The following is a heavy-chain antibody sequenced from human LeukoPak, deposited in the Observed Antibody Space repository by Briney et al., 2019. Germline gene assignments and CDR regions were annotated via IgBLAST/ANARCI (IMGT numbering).Heavy chain of an antibody. CDR3: AKHFCTGLDCSLFDS. J-gene: IGHJ4*02. V-gene: IGHV3-23*01. Sequence: GGSLRLSCAASGFTFSSYAMSWIRQAPGKGLEWVSGISGSGDNTYYADSVKGRFTISRDNSKNALSLQLNSLRPEDTALYYCAKHFCTGLDCSLFDSWGQGTLVTVSS. D-gene: IGHD3/OR15-3a*01. CDR2: ISGSGDNT. CDR1: GFTFSSYA.